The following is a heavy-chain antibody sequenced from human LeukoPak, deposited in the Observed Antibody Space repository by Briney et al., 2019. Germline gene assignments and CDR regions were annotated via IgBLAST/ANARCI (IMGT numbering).Heavy chain of an antibody. CDR2: INQDGSEE. Sequence: GGSLRLSCAASGFTFSNYWMSWVRQAPGKGLEWVAHINQDGSEEHYMDSVKARFIISRDNAKNSLSLQMDSLRAENTAVYYCARDRGDSSGPFVDYWGQGTLVTVSS. D-gene: IGHD3-22*01. CDR1: GFTFSNYW. V-gene: IGHV3-7*01. CDR3: ARDRGDSSGPFVDY. J-gene: IGHJ4*02.